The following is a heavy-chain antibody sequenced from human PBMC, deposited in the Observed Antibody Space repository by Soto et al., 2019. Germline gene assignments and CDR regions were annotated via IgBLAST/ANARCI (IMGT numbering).Heavy chain of an antibody. V-gene: IGHV1-2*04. CDR1: GYTFTGYY. D-gene: IGHD7-27*01. CDR2: INPNSGGT. J-gene: IGHJ3*02. CDR3: ARPQAQTGDRGGAFDI. Sequence: ASVKVSCKASGYTFTGYYMHWVRQAPGQGLEWMGWINPNSGGTNYAQKFQGWVTMTRDTSISTAYMELSRLRSDDTAVYYCARPQAQTGDRGGAFDIWGQGTMVTVSS.